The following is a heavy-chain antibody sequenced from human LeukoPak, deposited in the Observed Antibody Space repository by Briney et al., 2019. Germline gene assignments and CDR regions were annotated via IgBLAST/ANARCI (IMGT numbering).Heavy chain of an antibody. CDR2: ISSNGGTT. V-gene: IGHV3-64*01. CDR1: GFTFSSYT. D-gene: IGHD4-11*01. J-gene: IGHJ4*02. CDR3: AKDGPPTVTRGSFDY. Sequence: GGSLRLSCAASGFTFSSYTMHWVRQAPGKGLEYVSGISSNGGTTYYTNSVEGRFTVSRDNSKNTLYLQMGSLRPADMAVYYCAKDGPPTVTRGSFDYWGQGTLVTVSS.